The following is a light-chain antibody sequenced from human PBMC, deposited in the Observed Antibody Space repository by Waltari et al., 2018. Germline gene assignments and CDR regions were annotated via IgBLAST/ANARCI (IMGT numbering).Light chain of an antibody. CDR1: SSDVGGYEY. V-gene: IGLV2-8*01. CDR2: EVN. J-gene: IGLJ2*01. Sequence: QSALTQPPSASGSPGQSVTISCTGTSSDVGGYEYVSWYQQHPGKTPKLMILEVNKRPAGCPVSVSGSKSGNTASLTVSGLQPEDEADYYCTSYAASNTLIFGGGTRLTVL. CDR3: TSYAASNTLI.